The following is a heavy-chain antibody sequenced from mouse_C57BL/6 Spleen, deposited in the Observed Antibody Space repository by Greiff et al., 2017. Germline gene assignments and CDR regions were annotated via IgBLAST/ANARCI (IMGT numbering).Heavy chain of an antibody. CDR3: ARSPHLPWYFDV. V-gene: IGHV2-2*01. J-gene: IGHJ1*03. Sequence: VHLVESGPGLVQPSQSLSITCTVSGFSLTSYGVHWVRQSPGKGLEWLGVIWSGGSTDYNAAFISRLSISKDNSKSQVFFKMNSLQADDTVIYYCARSPHLPWYFDVWGTGTTVTVSS. CDR1: GFSLTSYG. CDR2: IWSGGST.